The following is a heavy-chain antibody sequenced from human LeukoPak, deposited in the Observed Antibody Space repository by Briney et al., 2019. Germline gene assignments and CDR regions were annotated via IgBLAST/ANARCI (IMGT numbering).Heavy chain of an antibody. Sequence: PGGSRRLTCAASGFTFSSYGMHWVRQAPGKGLEWVAVISFDGRNKYFADSVKGRFTISRDNSKNTLYLQMNSLRAEDTAVYYCAKEKYRGYSYGSGDYWGEGTLVTVSS. J-gene: IGHJ4*02. V-gene: IGHV3-30*18. CDR3: AKEKYRGYSYGSGDY. D-gene: IGHD5-18*01. CDR2: ISFDGRNK. CDR1: GFTFSSYG.